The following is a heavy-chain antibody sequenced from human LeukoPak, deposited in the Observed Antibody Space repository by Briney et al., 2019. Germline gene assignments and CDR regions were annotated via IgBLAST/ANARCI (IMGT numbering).Heavy chain of an antibody. CDR1: GGSFSGYY. Sequence: SETLSLTCAVYGGSFSGYYWSWIRQPPGKGLEWIGEINHSGSTNYNPSLKSRVTISVDTSKNQFSLKLSSVTAADTAVYYCAREGAHDYGDMGAFDIWGQGTMVTVSS. CDR3: AREGAHDYGDMGAFDI. V-gene: IGHV4-34*01. D-gene: IGHD4-17*01. CDR2: INHSGST. J-gene: IGHJ3*02.